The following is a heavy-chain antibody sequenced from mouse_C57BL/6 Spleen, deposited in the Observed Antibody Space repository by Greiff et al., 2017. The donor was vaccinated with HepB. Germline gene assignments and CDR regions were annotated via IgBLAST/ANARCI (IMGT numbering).Heavy chain of an antibody. J-gene: IGHJ4*01. CDR1: GFTFSSYT. V-gene: IGHV5-9*01. CDR3: ARHEYMDY. CDR2: ISGGGGNT. D-gene: IGHD5-1*01. Sequence: EVKLVESGGGLVKPGGSLKLSCAASGFTFSSYTMSWVRQTPEKRLEWVATISGGGGNTYYPDSVKGRVTISRDNAKNTLYLQMSSLRSEDTALYYCARHEYMDYWGQGTSVTVSS.